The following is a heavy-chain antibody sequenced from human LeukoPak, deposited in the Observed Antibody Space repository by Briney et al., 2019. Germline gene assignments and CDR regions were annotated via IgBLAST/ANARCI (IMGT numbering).Heavy chain of an antibody. CDR3: TRSCTAGFCYGDY. V-gene: IGHV3-48*04. J-gene: IGHJ4*02. CDR2: ISSPSTNI. D-gene: IGHD2-8*02. CDR1: GFMFTSYS. Sequence: TGGSLRLSCAASGFMFTSYSMNWVRQAPGKGLEWVAYISSPSTNIYYVDSVKGRFTISRDNAKHTLYLQMNSLTADDTAVYYCTRSCTAGFCYGDYWGQGALVTVSS.